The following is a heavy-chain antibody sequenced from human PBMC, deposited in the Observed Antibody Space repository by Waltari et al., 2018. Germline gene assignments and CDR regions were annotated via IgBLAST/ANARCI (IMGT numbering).Heavy chain of an antibody. J-gene: IGHJ4*02. CDR1: GGSIRSSNW. CDR2: IYHSGST. D-gene: IGHD6-19*01. CDR3: ASAVAGLQYYFDY. V-gene: IGHV4-4*02. Sequence: QLQLQESGPGLVKPSETLSLTCTVSGGSIRSSNWWSWVRQPPGKGLEWIGEIYHSGSTNYNPSLKSRVTISVDKSKNQFSLKLSSVTAADTAVYYCASAVAGLQYYFDYWGQGTLVTVSS.